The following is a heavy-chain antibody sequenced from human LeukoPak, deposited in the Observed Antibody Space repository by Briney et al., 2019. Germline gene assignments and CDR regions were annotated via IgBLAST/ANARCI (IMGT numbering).Heavy chain of an antibody. CDR3: GRDLSGWYGPDY. J-gene: IGHJ4*02. V-gene: IGHV3-9*01. D-gene: IGHD6-19*01. Sequence: GGSLRLSCAASGFTFDDYAMHWVRQAPGKGLEWVSSISWNSGSIGYADSVKGRFTISRDNAKNSLYLQMDSLRAEDTALYYCGRDLSGWYGPDYWGQGTLVTVSS. CDR2: ISWNSGSI. CDR1: GFTFDDYA.